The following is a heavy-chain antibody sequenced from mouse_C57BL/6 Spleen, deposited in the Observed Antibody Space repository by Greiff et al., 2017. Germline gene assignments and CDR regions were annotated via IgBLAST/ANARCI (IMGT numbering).Heavy chain of an antibody. Sequence: QVQLQQPGAELVKPGASVKLSCKASGYTFTSYWMQWVKQRPGQGLEWIGEIDPSDSYTNYNQKFKGKATLTVDTSSSTAYRQLSSLTSEDSAVYYCARGGSSGYVFAYWGQGTLVTVSA. V-gene: IGHV1-50*01. CDR2: IDPSDSYT. D-gene: IGHD3-2*02. J-gene: IGHJ3*01. CDR3: ARGGSSGYVFAY. CDR1: GYTFTSYW.